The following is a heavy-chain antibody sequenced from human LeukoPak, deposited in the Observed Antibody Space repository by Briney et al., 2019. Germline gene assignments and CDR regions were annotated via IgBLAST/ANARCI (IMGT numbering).Heavy chain of an antibody. CDR3: ARGRPHQFDF. D-gene: IGHD1-26*01. J-gene: IGHJ4*02. V-gene: IGHV4-38-2*01. CDR1: GFTVSSNY. Sequence: GSLRLSCAASGFTVSSNYMSWVRQAPGKGLEWIGSIYQSGNTYYNPSLKSRVTISIDTSRNQFSLNLSSVTAADTAVYYCARGRPHQFDFWGQGTLVTVSS. CDR2: IYQSGNT.